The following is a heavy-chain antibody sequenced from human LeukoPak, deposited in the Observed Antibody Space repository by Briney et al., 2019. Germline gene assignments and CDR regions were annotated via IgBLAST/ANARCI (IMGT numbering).Heavy chain of an antibody. V-gene: IGHV4-59*12. CDR3: AKESYSSSSYVY. Sequence: PSETLSLTCTVSGGSINSYYWSWIRQPPGRGLEWVGSIHYSGSTSYNPSLRSRVTISVDTSKNQFSLRLSSVTAADTAVYYCAKESYSSSSYVYWGQGTLVTVSS. D-gene: IGHD6-6*01. J-gene: IGHJ4*02. CDR2: IHYSGST. CDR1: GGSINSYY.